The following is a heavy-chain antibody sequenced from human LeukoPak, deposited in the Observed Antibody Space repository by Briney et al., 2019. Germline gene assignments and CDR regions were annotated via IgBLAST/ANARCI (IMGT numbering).Heavy chain of an antibody. CDR2: IHYSGST. CDR3: ARRSPTVAYGDAFDI. J-gene: IGHJ3*02. CDR1: GGXISSYY. Sequence: SETLSLTCTVSGGXISSYYWSWIRQPPGKGLEWIGYIHYSGSTKYNPSLNSRVTISVDTSKNQFSLTLSSVTAADTAVYFCARRSPTVAYGDAFDIWGQGTMVTVSS. V-gene: IGHV4-59*08. D-gene: IGHD4-17*01.